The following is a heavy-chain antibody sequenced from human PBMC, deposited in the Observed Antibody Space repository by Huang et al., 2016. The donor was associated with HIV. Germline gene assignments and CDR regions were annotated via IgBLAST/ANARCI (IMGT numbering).Heavy chain of an antibody. CDR2: ISYDGSNK. CDR1: GFTVSEYA. V-gene: IGHV3-30-3*01. Sequence: QVQLVESGGGVVQPGRSLRLSCAASGFTVSEYAMHWGRQAPGKGLEWVAVISYDGSNKDHADSVKGRFTISRDNSKNTLYLQMNSLRAEDTAVYYCARTNPRVAVAGTFDYWGQGTLVTVSS. CDR3: ARTNPRVAVAGTFDY. J-gene: IGHJ4*02. D-gene: IGHD6-19*01.